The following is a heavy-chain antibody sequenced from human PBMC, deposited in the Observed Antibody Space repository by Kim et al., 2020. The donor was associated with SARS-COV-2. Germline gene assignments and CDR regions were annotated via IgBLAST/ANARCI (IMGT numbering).Heavy chain of an antibody. CDR1: GGSFSGYY. D-gene: IGHD6-13*01. CDR2: INHSGST. V-gene: IGHV4-34*01. Sequence: SETLSLTCAVYGGSFSGYYWSWIRQPPGKGLEWIGEINHSGSTNYNPSLKSRVTISVDTSKNQFSLKLSSVTAADTAVYYCVGRDSSSWYGDYWGQGTLVTVSS. CDR3: VGRDSSSWYGDY. J-gene: IGHJ4*02.